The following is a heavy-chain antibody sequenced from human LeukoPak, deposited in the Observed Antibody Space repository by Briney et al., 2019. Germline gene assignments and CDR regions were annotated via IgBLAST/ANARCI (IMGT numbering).Heavy chain of an antibody. Sequence: PSQTLSLTCTVSGGSISSGSYYWSWIRQPAGKGLEWIGRIYTSGSTNYNPSLKSRVTISVDTSKNQFSLKLGSVTAADTAVYYCARALGVTAIPFDYWGQGTLVSVSS. D-gene: IGHD2-21*02. J-gene: IGHJ4*02. CDR2: IYTSGST. CDR1: GGSISSGSYY. CDR3: ARALGVTAIPFDY. V-gene: IGHV4-61*02.